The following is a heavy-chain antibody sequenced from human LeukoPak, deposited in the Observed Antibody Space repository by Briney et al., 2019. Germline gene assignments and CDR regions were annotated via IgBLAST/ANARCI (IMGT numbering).Heavy chain of an antibody. Sequence: IGRIYTSGSTNYTPSLKRRVTMSVDTSKNQFSLKLSSVTAADTAVYYCARERERGGYWFDPWGQGTLVTVSS. J-gene: IGHJ5*02. CDR2: IYTSGST. D-gene: IGHD3-16*01. V-gene: IGHV4-4*07. CDR3: ARERERGGYWFDP.